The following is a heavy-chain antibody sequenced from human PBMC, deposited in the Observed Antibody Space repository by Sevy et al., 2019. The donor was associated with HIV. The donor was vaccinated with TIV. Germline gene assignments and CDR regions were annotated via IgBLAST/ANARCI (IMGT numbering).Heavy chain of an antibody. V-gene: IGHV1-18*01. D-gene: IGHD2-15*01. CDR2: VSPHNGDT. Sequence: ASAKVSCKASGYTFTTYRITWVRQAPGQGLEWMGWVSPHNGDTDYAQKFQGRVTMITDTSTSTAFMELRSLRSDDTALYYCARSYCSGGRCYSLAYWGQGTLVTVSS. J-gene: IGHJ4*02. CDR1: GYTFTTYR. CDR3: ARSYCSGGRCYSLAY.